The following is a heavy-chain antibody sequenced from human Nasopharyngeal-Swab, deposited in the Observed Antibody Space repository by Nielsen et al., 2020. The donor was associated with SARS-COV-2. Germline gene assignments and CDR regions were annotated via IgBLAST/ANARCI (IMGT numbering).Heavy chain of an antibody. D-gene: IGHD3-3*01. V-gene: IGHV4-59*13. CDR3: ASSPYDFWSGYRFDY. CDR2: IYYSGST. Sequence: SETLSLTCTVSGGSISSYYWSWIRQPPGKGLEWIGYIYYSGSTNYNPSLKGRVTISVDTSKNQFSLKLSSVTAADTAVYYCASSPYDFWSGYRFDYWGQGTLVTVSS. CDR1: GGSISSYY. J-gene: IGHJ4*02.